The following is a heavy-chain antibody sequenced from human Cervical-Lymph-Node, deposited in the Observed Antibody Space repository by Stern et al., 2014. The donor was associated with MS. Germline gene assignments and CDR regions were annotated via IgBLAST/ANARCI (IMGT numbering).Heavy chain of an antibody. Sequence: VQLVESGAEVKKPGESLKISCKLSGYSFTIYYIAWVRQMPGKGLEWMGVIYPYDSDNTYSPSVQGQVNISADNSITPAYLQWSSLRASDTAMYYCARHVQGFDYWGQGTLVTVSS. CDR1: GYSFTIYY. J-gene: IGHJ4*02. CDR3: ARHVQGFDY. CDR2: IYPYDSDN. V-gene: IGHV5-51*01.